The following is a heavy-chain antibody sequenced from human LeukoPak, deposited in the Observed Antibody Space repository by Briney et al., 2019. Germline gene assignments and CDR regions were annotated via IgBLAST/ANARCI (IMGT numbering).Heavy chain of an antibody. J-gene: IGHJ5*02. CDR1: GYTFTSYY. D-gene: IGHD3-22*01. CDR3: ARVLAQVVEP. Sequence: GASVKVSCKASGYTFTSYYMHWVRQAPGQELEWMGIINPSGGSTSYAQKFQGRVTMTRDMSTSTVYMELSSLRSEDTAVYYCARVLAQVVEPWGQGTMVTVST. CDR2: INPSGGST. V-gene: IGHV1-46*01.